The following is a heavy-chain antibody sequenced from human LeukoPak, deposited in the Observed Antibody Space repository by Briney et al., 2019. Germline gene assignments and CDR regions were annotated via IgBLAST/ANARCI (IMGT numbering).Heavy chain of an antibody. V-gene: IGHV4-39*01. CDR3: ARHWVCGGDCYQFDY. CDR1: VGSISSPSYY. Sequence: SETLSLTCTVSVGSISSPSYYCRWICQPPAKVLDWIGTIYYSGSIYYIPSLKSRVTISVDTSKDQFSLKLTSVTAADTAVYYCARHWVCGGDCYQFDYWGQGNLVTVSS. J-gene: IGHJ4*02. CDR2: IYYSGSI. D-gene: IGHD2-21*02.